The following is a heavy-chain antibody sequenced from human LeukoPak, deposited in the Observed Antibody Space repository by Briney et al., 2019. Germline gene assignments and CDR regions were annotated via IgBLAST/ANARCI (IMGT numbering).Heavy chain of an antibody. CDR1: GFTFSTYA. Sequence: GGSLRLSCSASGFTFSTYAMSWVRQAPGKGLEWVSGVSGSGRSTYYADSVKGRFTISRDNSKNTLYLQMNSLRAEDTAVYYCALNGREVPSGAFDIWGQGTMVTVSS. J-gene: IGHJ3*02. V-gene: IGHV3-23*01. CDR2: VSGSGRST. D-gene: IGHD3-16*02. CDR3: ALNGREVPSGAFDI.